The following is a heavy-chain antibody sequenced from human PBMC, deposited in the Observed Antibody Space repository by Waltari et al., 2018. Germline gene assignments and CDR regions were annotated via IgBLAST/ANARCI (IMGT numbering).Heavy chain of an antibody. CDR1: GFTFSSYA. V-gene: IGHV3-30-3*01. CDR3: ARDGRNVAAAAGWGLDY. Sequence: QEQLVESGGGVVQPGRSLRLSCAASGFTFSSYAMHWVRQAPGTGLEWVAVISYDGSNKYYADSVKGRFTISRDNSKNTLYLQMNSLRAEDTAVYYCARDGRNVAAAAGWGLDYWGQGTLVTVSS. D-gene: IGHD6-13*01. J-gene: IGHJ4*02. CDR2: ISYDGSNK.